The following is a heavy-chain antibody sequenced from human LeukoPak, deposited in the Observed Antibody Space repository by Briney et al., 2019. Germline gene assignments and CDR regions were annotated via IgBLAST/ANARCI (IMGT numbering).Heavy chain of an antibody. CDR2: ISSSSSTI. D-gene: IGHD3-22*01. J-gene: IGHJ4*02. CDR1: GFTFSSYS. V-gene: IGHV3-48*01. Sequence: GGSLRLSCAASGFTFSSYSMNWVRQAPGKGLEWVSYISSSSSTIYYADSVKGRFTISRDNAKNSLYLQMNSLRAEDTAVYYCARTTYYYDSSVMDYWVQGTLVTVSS. CDR3: ARTTYYYDSSVMDY.